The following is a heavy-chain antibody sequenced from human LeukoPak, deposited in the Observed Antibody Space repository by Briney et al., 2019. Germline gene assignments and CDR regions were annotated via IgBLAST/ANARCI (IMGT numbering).Heavy chain of an antibody. D-gene: IGHD3-22*01. V-gene: IGHV4-30-4*08. J-gene: IGHJ4*02. CDR3: ARAPNEDYYDSSGPYYFDY. Sequence: SETLSLTCTVSGGSISSGDYYWSWIRQPPGKGPEWIGYIYYSGSTYYNPSLKSRVTISVDTSKNQFSLKLSSVTAADTAVYYCARAPNEDYYDSSGPYYFDYWGQGTLVTVSS. CDR2: IYYSGST. CDR1: GGSISSGDYY.